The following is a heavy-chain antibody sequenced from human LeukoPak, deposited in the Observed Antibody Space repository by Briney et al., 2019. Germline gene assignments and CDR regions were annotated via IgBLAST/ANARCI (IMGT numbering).Heavy chain of an antibody. D-gene: IGHD2-15*01. CDR3: ARPAGYCSGGSCYVDY. V-gene: IGHV5-51*01. CDR1: GYSFTSYW. J-gene: IGHJ4*02. Sequence: GESLKISCKGSGYSFTSYWIGWVRQMPGKGLEWMGIIYPGDSDTRYSPSFQGQVTISADKSISTAYLQWSSLKASDTAMYYSARPAGYCSGGSCYVDYWGQGTLVTVSS. CDR2: IYPGDSDT.